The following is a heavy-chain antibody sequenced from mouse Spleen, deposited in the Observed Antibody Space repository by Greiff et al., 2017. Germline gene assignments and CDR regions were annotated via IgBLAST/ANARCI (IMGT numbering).Heavy chain of an antibody. CDR2: ISSGSSTI. CDR3: AKGAGSFIAY. CDR1: GFTFSDYG. V-gene: IGHV5-17*01. D-gene: IGHD4-1*01. Sequence: EVHLVESGGGLVKPGGSLKLSCAASGFTFSDYGMHWVRQAPEKGLEWVAYISSGSSTIYYADTVKGRFTISRDNAKNTLFLQMTSLRSEDTAMYYCAKGAGSFIAYWGQGTLVTVSA. J-gene: IGHJ3*01.